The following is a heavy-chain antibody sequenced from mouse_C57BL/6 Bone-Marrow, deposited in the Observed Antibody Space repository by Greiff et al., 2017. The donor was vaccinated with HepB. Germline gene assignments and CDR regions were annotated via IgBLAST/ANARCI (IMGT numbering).Heavy chain of an antibody. CDR1: GYTFTSYW. D-gene: IGHD1-1*01. CDR3: ARHYGSSLFAY. V-gene: IGHV1-69*01. Sequence: QVQLQQPGAELVMPGASVKLSCKASGYTFTSYWMHWVKQRPGQGLEWIGEIDPSDSYTNYNQKFKGKSTLTVDKSSSTAYMQLSSLTSQDSAVYYCARHYGSSLFAYWGQGTLVTVSA. CDR2: IDPSDSYT. J-gene: IGHJ3*01.